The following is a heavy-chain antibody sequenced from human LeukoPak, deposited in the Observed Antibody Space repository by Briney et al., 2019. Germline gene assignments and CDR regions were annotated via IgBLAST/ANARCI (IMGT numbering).Heavy chain of an antibody. CDR1: GFTFSSYA. Sequence: GGSLRLSCAASGFTFSSYAMSWVRQAPGKGLEWVSVIYSGGSTYYADSVKGRFTISRDNSKNTLYLQMNSLRAEDTAVYYCARSPIFGVVITHYYYMDVWGKGTTVTVSS. J-gene: IGHJ6*03. D-gene: IGHD3-3*01. V-gene: IGHV3-53*01. CDR3: ARSPIFGVVITHYYYMDV. CDR2: IYSGGST.